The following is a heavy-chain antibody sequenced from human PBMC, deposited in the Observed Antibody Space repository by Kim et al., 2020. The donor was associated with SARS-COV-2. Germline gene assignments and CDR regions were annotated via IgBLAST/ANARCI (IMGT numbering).Heavy chain of an antibody. CDR3: ARAYGFGELFGGMDV. J-gene: IGHJ6*02. V-gene: IGHV4-59*01. D-gene: IGHD3-10*01. Sequence: SETLSLTCTVSGGSISSYYWSWIRQPPGKGLEWIGYIYYSGSTNYNPSLKSRVTISVDTSKNQFSLKLSSVTAADTAVYYCARAYGFGELFGGMDVWGQGTTVTVSS. CDR2: IYYSGST. CDR1: GGSISSYY.